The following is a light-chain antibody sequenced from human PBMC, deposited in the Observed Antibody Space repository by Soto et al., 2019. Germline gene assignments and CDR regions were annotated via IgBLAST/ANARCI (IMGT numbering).Light chain of an antibody. Sequence: DIQMTQSPSTLSASVGDRVTITCRASQSISRWLAWHQQKPGKAPKLLIYKASTLKSGVPSRFSGSGSGTEFTLTIASLQPDDFATYCCQQYETFSGTFGPGTKVDIK. CDR3: QQYETFSGT. J-gene: IGKJ1*01. V-gene: IGKV1-5*03. CDR1: QSISRW. CDR2: KAS.